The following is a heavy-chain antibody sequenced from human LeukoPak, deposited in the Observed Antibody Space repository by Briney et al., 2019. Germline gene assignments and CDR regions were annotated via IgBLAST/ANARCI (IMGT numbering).Heavy chain of an antibody. V-gene: IGHV3-7*01. CDR2: IKQDGSEK. CDR3: ARDDYGDFDY. CDR1: GFTVSSNY. Sequence: PGGSLRLSCAASGFTVSSNYMSWVRQAPGKGLEWVANIKQDGSEKYYVDSVKGRFTISRDNAKNSLYLQMNSLRAEDTAVYYCARDDYGDFDYWGQGTLVTVSS. J-gene: IGHJ4*02. D-gene: IGHD4-17*01.